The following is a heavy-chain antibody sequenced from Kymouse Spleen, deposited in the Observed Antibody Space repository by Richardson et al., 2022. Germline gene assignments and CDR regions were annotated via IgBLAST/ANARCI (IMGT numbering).Heavy chain of an antibody. Sequence: QVQLQQWGAGLLKPSETLSLTCAVYGGSFSGYYWSWIRQPPGKGLEWIGEINHSGSTNYNPSLKSRVTISVDTSKNQFSLKLSSVTAADTAVYYCARVAVAGRVDYWGQGTLVTVSS. V-gene: IGHV4-34*01. D-gene: IGHD6-19*01. CDR1: GGSFSGYY. J-gene: IGHJ4*02. CDR2: INHSGST. CDR3: ARVAVAGRVDY.